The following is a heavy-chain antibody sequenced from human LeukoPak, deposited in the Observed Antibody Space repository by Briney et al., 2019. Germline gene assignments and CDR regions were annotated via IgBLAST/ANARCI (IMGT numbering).Heavy chain of an antibody. CDR1: GGSISSSDW. D-gene: IGHD2-21*02. J-gene: IGHJ5*02. CDR2: VNHSGSI. CDR3: TRQIVVVTGRGFDP. Sequence: SGTLSLTCAVSGGSISSSDWWTWVRQPPGKGLEWIGEVNHSGSINYNPSLMSRVTTSADRSKYQFSLKLTSVTAADTAIYYCTRQIVVVTGRGFDPWGQGTLVTVSS. V-gene: IGHV4-4*02.